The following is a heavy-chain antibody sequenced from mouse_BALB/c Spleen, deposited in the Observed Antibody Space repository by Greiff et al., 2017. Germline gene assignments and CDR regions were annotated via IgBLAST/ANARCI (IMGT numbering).Heavy chain of an antibody. Sequence: DVKLVESGGGLVQPGGSRKLSCAASGFTFSSFGMHWVRQAPEKGLEWVAYISSGSSTIYYADTVKGRFTISRDNPKNTLFLQMTSLRSEDTAMYYCARSYRYYFDYWGQGTTLTVSS. CDR1: GFTFSSFG. J-gene: IGHJ2*01. V-gene: IGHV5-17*02. D-gene: IGHD2-14*01. CDR2: ISSGSSTI. CDR3: ARSYRYYFDY.